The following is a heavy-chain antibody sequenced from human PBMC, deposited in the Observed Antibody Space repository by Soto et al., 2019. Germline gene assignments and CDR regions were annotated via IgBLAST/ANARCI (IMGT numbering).Heavy chain of an antibody. Sequence: EVQLVESGGGLVQPGGSLRLSCAASRFIFSTYWMNWVRQAPGKGLQWVANIKGDGSQKYYVDSVEGRFTISRDNAKNSLYLEMNSLRVEDTAVYYCVGGSGWLPDCWGQGTLVTVSS. CDR1: RFIFSTYW. CDR2: IKGDGSQK. D-gene: IGHD6-19*01. V-gene: IGHV3-7*05. CDR3: VGGSGWLPDC. J-gene: IGHJ4*02.